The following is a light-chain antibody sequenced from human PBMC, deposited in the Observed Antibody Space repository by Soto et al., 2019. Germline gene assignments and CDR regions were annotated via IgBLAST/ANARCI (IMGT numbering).Light chain of an antibody. CDR2: GAS. J-gene: IGKJ5*01. Sequence: EIGLTQSPGTLSLSQRERATLSCRASQTISNRLLAWYQQKPGQSPRLLIYGASSRATGIPDRFIGSGSGTDFTLTISRLEPEDFAVYACQQYGRAPITFGQGTRLEI. CDR1: QTISNRL. CDR3: QQYGRAPIT. V-gene: IGKV3-20*01.